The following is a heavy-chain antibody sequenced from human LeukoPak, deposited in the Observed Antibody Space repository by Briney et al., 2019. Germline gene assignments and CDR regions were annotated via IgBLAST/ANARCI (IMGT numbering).Heavy chain of an antibody. CDR3: ARGASSWYFRDAFDI. V-gene: IGHV1-46*01. D-gene: IGHD6-13*01. CDR1: GYTFTSYY. CDR2: INPSGGST. Sequence: ASVKVSCKASGYTFTSYYMHWVRQAPGQGLEWMGLINPSGGSTSYAQKFQGRVTMTRDTSTSTVYMELSSLRSEDTAVYYCARGASSWYFRDAFDIWGQGTMVTVSS. J-gene: IGHJ3*02.